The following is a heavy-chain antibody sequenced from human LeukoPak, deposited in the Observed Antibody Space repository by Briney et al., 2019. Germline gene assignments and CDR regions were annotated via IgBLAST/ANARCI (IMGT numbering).Heavy chain of an antibody. V-gene: IGHV3-30*03. D-gene: IGHD6-19*01. Sequence: GGSLRLSCAASGFTFSSYGMHWVRQAPGKGLERVAVISYDGSNKYYADSVKGRFTISRDNSKNTLYLQMNSLRAEDTAVYYCATTGYSSGRGFRFDPWGQGTLVTVSS. CDR3: ATTGYSSGRGFRFDP. CDR2: ISYDGSNK. CDR1: GFTFSSYG. J-gene: IGHJ5*02.